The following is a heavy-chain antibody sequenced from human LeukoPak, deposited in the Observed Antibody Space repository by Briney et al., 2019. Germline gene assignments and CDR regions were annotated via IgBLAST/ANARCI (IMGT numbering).Heavy chain of an antibody. D-gene: IGHD2-15*01. J-gene: IGHJ4*02. V-gene: IGHV5-51*01. CDR3: AIGRYCSGGTCHRSPDF. CDR2: IYPGDSDT. CDR1: GYSFITYR. Sequence: HGESLKISCKGSGYSFITYRIGWVRQMPGKGLEWMGIIYPGDSDTRYSPSFQGQVTISVDKSISTAYLRWSSLKASDSGMYYCAIGRYCSGGTCHRSPDFWGQGTLVTVSS.